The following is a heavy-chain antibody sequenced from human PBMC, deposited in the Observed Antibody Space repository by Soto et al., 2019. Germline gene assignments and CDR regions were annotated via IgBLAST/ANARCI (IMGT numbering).Heavy chain of an antibody. CDR1: GGTFSSYA. Sequence: SVKVSCKASGGTFSSYAISWVRQAPGQGLEWMGGIIPIFGTANYAQKFQGRVTITADESTSTAYMELSSLRSEDTAVYYCARVTANVTYGMGVWGQGTTVTVSS. CDR2: IIPIFGTA. V-gene: IGHV1-69*13. D-gene: IGHD5-18*01. CDR3: ARVTANVTYGMGV. J-gene: IGHJ6*02.